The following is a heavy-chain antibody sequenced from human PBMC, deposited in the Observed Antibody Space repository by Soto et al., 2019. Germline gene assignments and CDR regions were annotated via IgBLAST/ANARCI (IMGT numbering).Heavy chain of an antibody. CDR3: ARGEITLLGGMDV. V-gene: IGHV4-34*01. J-gene: IGHJ6*02. D-gene: IGHD3-10*01. CDR2: INHSGTS. CDR1: GGSFRGYY. Sequence: SETLSVTCTVSGGSFRGYYWGWVRQPPGKGLEWIGEINHSGTSNYHPSLKSRVTISVATSKNQFSLTVNSVTPADTAVYYCARGEITLLGGMDVWGQGTTVTVS.